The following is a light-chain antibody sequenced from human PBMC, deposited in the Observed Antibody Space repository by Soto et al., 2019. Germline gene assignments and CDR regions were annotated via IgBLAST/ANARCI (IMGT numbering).Light chain of an antibody. V-gene: IGKV3-20*01. Sequence: EIVLTQSPGTLSLSPGEGATLSCRASQSVPKNYLGWYKKKTGQAPRLLIYDVSKRATDVPDRFSGSGSETDFTLTISGLEPEDFAVYYCQQYATAPLTFGGGTKLEIK. CDR3: QQYATAPLT. CDR1: QSVPKNY. J-gene: IGKJ4*01. CDR2: DVS.